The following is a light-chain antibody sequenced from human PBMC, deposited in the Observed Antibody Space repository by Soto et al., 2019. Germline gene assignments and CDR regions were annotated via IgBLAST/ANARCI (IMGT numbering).Light chain of an antibody. CDR2: KAS. CDR1: QSISSW. CDR3: QQYKSYSRRT. Sequence: DIQMTQSPSTLPASVGDRVTITCRASQSISSWLAWYQQKPGKAPKLLIYKASSLESGVRSRFSGSGSGTEFALTISSLQPDDVATAYCQQYKSYSRRTFGEGTKVEIK. V-gene: IGKV1-5*03. J-gene: IGKJ1*01.